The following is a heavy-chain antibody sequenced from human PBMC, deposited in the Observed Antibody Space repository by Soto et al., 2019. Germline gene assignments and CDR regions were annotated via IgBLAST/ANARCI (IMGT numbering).Heavy chain of an antibody. CDR2: IYNTGTT. CDR1: GDSISSGDY. CDR3: ASFSVVFATDINWFDP. D-gene: IGHD2-21*01. V-gene: IGHV4-30-4*01. Sequence: PSETLSLTCTVSGDSISSGDYWSCIRQPPGKGLEWIGYIYNTGTTYYNPSLKSRVAISIDTSRNQFSLKLSSVTAADTAVYYCASFSVVFATDINWFDPWGQGTMVTVSS. J-gene: IGHJ5*02.